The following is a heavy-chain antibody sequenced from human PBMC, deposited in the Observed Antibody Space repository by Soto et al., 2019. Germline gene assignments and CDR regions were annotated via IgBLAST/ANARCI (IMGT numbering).Heavy chain of an antibody. D-gene: IGHD2-8*01. V-gene: IGHV3-23*01. Sequence: PGGSLRLSCAASGFTFRTYAMSWVRQAPGKGLEWVAGIFGNGGGISYADSVKGRFTISRDNSKNTLYLQMNSLRAEDTAVYYCARDRGYCTNGVCSFDYWGQGTLVTVSS. J-gene: IGHJ4*02. CDR2: IFGNGGGI. CDR1: GFTFRTYA. CDR3: ARDRGYCTNGVCSFDY.